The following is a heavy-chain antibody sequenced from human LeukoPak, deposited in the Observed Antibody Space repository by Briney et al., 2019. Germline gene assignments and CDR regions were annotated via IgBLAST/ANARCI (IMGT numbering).Heavy chain of an antibody. CDR1: GGSISSSNYL. J-gene: IGHJ4*02. CDR2: IYQSGST. V-gene: IGHV4-39*07. Sequence: PSETLSLTCTVSGGSISSSNYLWGWIRQPPGKGLEWIGSIYQSGSTYYNPSLKSRVTISVDTSKNQFSLNLSSVTAAGSAVYYCARRDFDSSGYLSFYFDYWGQGTLVTVSS. D-gene: IGHD3-22*01. CDR3: ARRDFDSSGYLSFYFDY.